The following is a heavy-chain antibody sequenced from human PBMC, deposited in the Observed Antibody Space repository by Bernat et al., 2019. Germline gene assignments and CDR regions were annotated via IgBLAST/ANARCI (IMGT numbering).Heavy chain of an antibody. Sequence: EVQLVESGGGVVQPGGSLRLSCAASGFTFDDYAMHWVRQAPGKGLEWVSLISGDGGSTYYADSVKGRFTISRDNSKNSLYLQMNSLRTEDTALYYCAKDASRGSWYSLGYFQHWGQGTLVTVSS. CDR2: ISGDGGST. D-gene: IGHD6-13*01. V-gene: IGHV3-43*02. J-gene: IGHJ1*01. CDR1: GFTFDDYA. CDR3: AKDASRGSWYSLGYFQH.